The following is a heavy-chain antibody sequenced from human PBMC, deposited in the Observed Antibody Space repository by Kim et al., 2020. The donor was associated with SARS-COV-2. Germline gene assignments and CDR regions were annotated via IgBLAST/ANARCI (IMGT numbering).Heavy chain of an antibody. D-gene: IGHD3-22*01. V-gene: IGHV3-23*01. CDR1: GFTFRSYA. CDR3: ARKLPDGSADWGSDAFD. CDR2: ISTSGSGT. J-gene: IGHJ3*02. Sequence: GGSLRLSCAASGFTFRSYAMSWVRQAPGKGLEWVSIISTSGSGTYYADSVKGRFTISRDNSKNTVYLQMNSLRAEDTAVYHCARKLPDGSADWGSDAFD.